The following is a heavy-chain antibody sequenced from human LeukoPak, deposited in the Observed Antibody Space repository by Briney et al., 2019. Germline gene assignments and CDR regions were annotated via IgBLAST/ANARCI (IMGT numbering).Heavy chain of an antibody. J-gene: IGHJ4*02. CDR1: GFTFSKYA. CDR3: AKLGSGSYPYYFDY. V-gene: IGHV3-23*01. D-gene: IGHD1-26*01. Sequence: GGSLRLSCAASGFTFSKYAMTWVRQAPGKGLEWVSAISSSTLKIYYADSVKGRFTISRDNSKNTLYLQMNSLRAEDTAVYYCAKLGSGSYPYYFDYWGQGTLVTVSS. CDR2: ISSSTLKI.